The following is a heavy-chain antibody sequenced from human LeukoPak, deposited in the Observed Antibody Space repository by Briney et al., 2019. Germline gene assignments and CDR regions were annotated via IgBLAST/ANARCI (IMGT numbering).Heavy chain of an antibody. Sequence: RGSLRLSCAASGFTFTSHWMSWVRQAPGKGLEWVANIKQDGSEKYYVDSVKGRFTFSRDNAKNSLYLQMNSLRAEDTAVYYCARDRSTTVSNTLGYFDYWGQGTLVTVSS. CDR3: ARDRSTTVSNTLGYFDY. J-gene: IGHJ4*02. CDR2: IKQDGSEK. CDR1: GFTFTSHW. D-gene: IGHD2/OR15-2a*01. V-gene: IGHV3-7*03.